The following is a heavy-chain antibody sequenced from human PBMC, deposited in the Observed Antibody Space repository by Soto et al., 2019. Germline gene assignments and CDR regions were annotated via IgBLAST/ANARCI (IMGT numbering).Heavy chain of an antibody. Sequence: VGSLRLSCAASGFTFSSYGMHWVRQAPGKGLEWVAVISYDGSNKYYADSVKGRFTISRDNSKNTLYLQMNSLRAEDTAVYYSAKLGYYDFWSDGSGYFDYCGQGTLVIVSS. CDR3: AKLGYYDFWSDGSGYFDY. CDR1: GFTFSSYG. D-gene: IGHD3-3*01. J-gene: IGHJ4*02. V-gene: IGHV3-30*18. CDR2: ISYDGSNK.